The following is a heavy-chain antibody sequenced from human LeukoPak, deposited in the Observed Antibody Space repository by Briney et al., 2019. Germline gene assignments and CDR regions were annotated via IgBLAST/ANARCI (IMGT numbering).Heavy chain of an antibody. J-gene: IGHJ5*02. CDR2: IRSNSDGGTI. CDR3: ATDFYDST. D-gene: IGHD3-22*01. Sequence: RGSLRLSCATSGFTFSNAWMNWVRQAPGKGLEWVGRIRSNSDGGTIDYAAPVKGRFTLSRDDSKTTLYLQMNSLQTEDTAVYYCATDFYDSTWGQGTLVTVSS. CDR1: GFTFSNAW. V-gene: IGHV3-15*07.